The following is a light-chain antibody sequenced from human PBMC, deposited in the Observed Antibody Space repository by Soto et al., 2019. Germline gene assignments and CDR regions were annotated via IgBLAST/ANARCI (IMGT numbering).Light chain of an antibody. V-gene: IGLV1-51*01. J-gene: IGLJ1*01. CDR2: DNN. CDR1: SSNIGNNY. Sequence: QSVLTQPPSVSATPGQKVTISCSGSSSNIGNNYVSWYQQLPGTPPKLLIYDNNKRPSGITDRFSGSKSGTSATLGITGLQTGDEAEYYCGTWDRSLDSHYVFGTGTKVTVL. CDR3: GTWDRSLDSHYV.